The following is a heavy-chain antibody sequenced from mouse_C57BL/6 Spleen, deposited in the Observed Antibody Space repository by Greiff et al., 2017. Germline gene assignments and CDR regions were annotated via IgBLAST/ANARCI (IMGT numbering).Heavy chain of an antibody. CDR2: IDPETGGT. D-gene: IGHD2-4*01. Sequence: VKLQESGAELVRPGASVTLSCKASGYTFTDYEMHWVKQTPVHGLEWIGAIDPETGGTAYNQKFKGKAILTADKSSSTAYMELRSLTSEDSAVYYCTRWRLRQDYYAMDYWGQGTSVTVSS. CDR1: GYTFTDYE. CDR3: TRWRLRQDYYAMDY. J-gene: IGHJ4*01. V-gene: IGHV1-15*01.